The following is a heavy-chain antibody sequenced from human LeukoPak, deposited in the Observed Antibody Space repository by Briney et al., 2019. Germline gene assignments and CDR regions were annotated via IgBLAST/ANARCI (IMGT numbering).Heavy chain of an antibody. V-gene: IGHV3-33*01. CDR1: GFTFSSYG. J-gene: IGHJ4*02. Sequence: GGSLRLSCAAPGFTFSSYGMHWVRQAPGKGLEWVAVIWYDGSNKYYADSVKGRFTISRDNSKNTLYLQMNSLRAEDTAVYYCARDPIAVAGHFDYWGQGTLVTVSS. D-gene: IGHD6-19*01. CDR3: ARDPIAVAGHFDY. CDR2: IWYDGSNK.